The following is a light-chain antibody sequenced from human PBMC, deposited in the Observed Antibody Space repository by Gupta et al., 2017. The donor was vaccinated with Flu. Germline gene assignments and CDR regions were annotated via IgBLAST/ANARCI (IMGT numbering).Light chain of an antibody. Sequence: HSALTQPASVSGSPEQTITISCTGTSSDVGRSNFVSWYQQHPGQAPKLIIYEDTNRTAGFSSRFSGSKSGNTASLTISGLQSEDEVDYYCSSYTIIITWVFGGGTKLTVL. CDR1: SSDVGRSNF. CDR3: SSYTIIITWV. J-gene: IGLJ3*02. CDR2: EDT. V-gene: IGLV2-14*01.